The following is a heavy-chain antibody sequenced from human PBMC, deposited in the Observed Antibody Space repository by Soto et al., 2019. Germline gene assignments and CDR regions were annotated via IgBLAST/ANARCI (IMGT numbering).Heavy chain of an antibody. V-gene: IGHV3-30*18. J-gene: IGHJ4*02. CDR2: ISYDGSNK. D-gene: IGHD3-22*01. CDR3: AKAEYYYDSSGPLLGY. Sequence: GGSLRLSCAASGFTFSSYGMHWVRQAPGKGLEWVAVISYDGSNKYYADSVKGRFTISRDNSKNTLYLQMNSLRAEDTAVYYCAKAEYYYDSSGPLLGYWGQGTLVTVSS. CDR1: GFTFSSYG.